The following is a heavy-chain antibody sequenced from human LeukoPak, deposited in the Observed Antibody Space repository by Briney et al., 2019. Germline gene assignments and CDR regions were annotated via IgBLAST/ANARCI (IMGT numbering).Heavy chain of an antibody. V-gene: IGHV3-48*03. D-gene: IGHD2-15*01. J-gene: IGHJ4*02. CDR3: ARTPRDIVVVVAAQGGDY. Sequence: GGSLRLSCAASGFTFNNYEMNWIRQAPGKGLEWVSYISSSYNTIHYADSVKGRFTISRDNAKNPLYLQMNSLRAEDTAVYYCARTPRDIVVVVAAQGGDYWGQGTLVTVSS. CDR2: ISSSYNTI. CDR1: GFTFNNYE.